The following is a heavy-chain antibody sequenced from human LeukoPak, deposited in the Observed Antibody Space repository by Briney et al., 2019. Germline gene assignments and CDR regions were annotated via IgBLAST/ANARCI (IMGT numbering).Heavy chain of an antibody. J-gene: IGHJ4*02. Sequence: PSETLSLTCAVYGGSFSGYYWSWIRQPPGKGLEWIGEINHSGSTNYNPSLKSRVTMSVDTSKNQFSLKLSSVTAADTAVYYCASSGYSSSWYWYWGQGTLVTVSS. CDR2: INHSGST. D-gene: IGHD6-13*01. V-gene: IGHV4-34*01. CDR3: ASSGYSSSWYWY. CDR1: GGSFSGYY.